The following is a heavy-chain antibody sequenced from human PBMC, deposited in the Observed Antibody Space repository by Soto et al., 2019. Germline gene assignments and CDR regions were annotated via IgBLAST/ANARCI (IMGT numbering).Heavy chain of an antibody. V-gene: IGHV3-23*01. CDR3: ASRTSGWYFDY. Sequence: EVQLLESGGGLVQPGGSLRLSCTASGFTFSSYARNWVRQAPGKGLEWVSVISGSGGSTYYADSVKGRYTISRDNSKNTMYLQMKSLRAEETAVCYCASRTSGWYFDYWGQGTLVTVSS. CDR1: GFTFSSYA. D-gene: IGHD6-19*01. J-gene: IGHJ4*02. CDR2: ISGSGGST.